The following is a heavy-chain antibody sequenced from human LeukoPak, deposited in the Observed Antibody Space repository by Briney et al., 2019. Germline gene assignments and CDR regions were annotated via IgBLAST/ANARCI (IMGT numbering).Heavy chain of an antibody. CDR1: GGSISSYY. V-gene: IGHV4-59*01. CDR3: ARPYCSSTSCYGAFDI. J-gene: IGHJ3*02. Sequence: SETLSLTCTVSGGSISSYYWSWIRQPPGKGLEWIGYIYYSGSTNYNPSLKSRVTISVDTSKNQFSLKLSSVTAADTAVYYCARPYCSSTSCYGAFDIWGQGTMVTVSS. CDR2: IYYSGST. D-gene: IGHD2-2*01.